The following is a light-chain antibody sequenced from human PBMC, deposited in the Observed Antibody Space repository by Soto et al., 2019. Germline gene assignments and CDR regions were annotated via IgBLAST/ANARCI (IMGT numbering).Light chain of an antibody. J-gene: IGKJ1*01. CDR1: QSISSNY. CDR2: GAS. V-gene: IGKV3-20*01. CDR3: QQYGSSPRT. Sequence: EIVLTQSPGTLSMSPGERATLSCRASQSISSNYLAWYQQKPGQAPRLLIYGASSRATGIPDRFSGSGSVTDFTLTISRLEAEDFAGYFCQQYGSSPRTFGQGTKVEFK.